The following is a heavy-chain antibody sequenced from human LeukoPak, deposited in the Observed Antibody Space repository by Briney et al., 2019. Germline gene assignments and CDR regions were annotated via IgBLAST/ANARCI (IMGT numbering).Heavy chain of an antibody. Sequence: SETLSLTCAVYGGSFSGYYWSWIRQPPGKGLEWIGSIYHSGNTYYNPSLKSRVTISVDTSKNQFSLKLSSVTAADTAVYYCARGRKYSYGYRVNELGSGYFDNWGQGTLVTVSS. J-gene: IGHJ4*02. CDR2: IYHSGNT. CDR1: GGSFSGYY. D-gene: IGHD5-18*01. CDR3: ARGRKYSYGYRVNELGSGYFDN. V-gene: IGHV4-34*01.